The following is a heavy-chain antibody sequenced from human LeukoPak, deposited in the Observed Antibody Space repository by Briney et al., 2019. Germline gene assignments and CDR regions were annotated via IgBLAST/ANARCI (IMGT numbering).Heavy chain of an antibody. V-gene: IGHV3-23*01. CDR2: INNRGSST. Sequence: GGSLRLSCAASGFTFSSYTMSWVRQAPGEGLEWLSAINNRGSSTYYAGSVKDRFTISRDNSENTLYLQMNSLTVDDTAVNFCAKERQTGDYFTSDYWGQGTLVTVSS. CDR1: GFTFSSYT. CDR3: AKERQTGDYFTSDY. J-gene: IGHJ4*02. D-gene: IGHD4-17*01.